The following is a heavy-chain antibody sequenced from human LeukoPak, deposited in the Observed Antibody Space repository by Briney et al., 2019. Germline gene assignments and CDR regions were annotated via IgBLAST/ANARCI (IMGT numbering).Heavy chain of an antibody. CDR2: INSDGSST. Sequence: PGGSLRLSCAASGFTFSNYWMYWVRQAPGKGLVWVSRINSDGSSTSYADSVKGRFTISRDNAKNTLYLQMNSLRAEDTAVYYCARDEYSYGHLGYWGQATLVTVSS. D-gene: IGHD5-18*01. CDR1: GFTFSNYW. CDR3: ARDEYSYGHLGY. V-gene: IGHV3-74*01. J-gene: IGHJ4*02.